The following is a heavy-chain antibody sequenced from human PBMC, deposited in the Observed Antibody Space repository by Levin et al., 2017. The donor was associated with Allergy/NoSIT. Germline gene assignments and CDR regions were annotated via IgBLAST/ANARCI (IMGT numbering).Heavy chain of an antibody. V-gene: IGHV1-69*13. CDR3: ARAYNQKTYYYGSGSYRPPFDY. CDR2: IIPIFGTA. Sequence: AASVKVSCKASGGTFSSYAISWVRQAPGQGLEWMGGIIPIFGTANYAQKFQGRVTITADESTSTAYMELSSLRSEDTAVYYCARAYNQKTYYYGSGSYRPPFDYWGQGTLVTVSS. J-gene: IGHJ4*02. CDR1: GGTFSSYA. D-gene: IGHD3-10*01.